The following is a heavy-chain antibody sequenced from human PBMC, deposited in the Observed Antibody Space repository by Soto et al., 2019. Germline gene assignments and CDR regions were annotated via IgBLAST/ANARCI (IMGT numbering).Heavy chain of an antibody. Sequence: GGSLRLSCAVSGFTFRNFAMNWVRQAPGKGLEWVSSISSTGGSIYYAESLKGRFTVSRDNAQNFLYLQMNRLRVEDTAVYYCARAAREMATTPHGYCGQGPLVTVSS. V-gene: IGHV3-21*06. CDR1: GFTFRNFA. CDR2: ISSTGGSI. J-gene: IGHJ4*02. D-gene: IGHD5-12*01. CDR3: ARAAREMATTPHGY.